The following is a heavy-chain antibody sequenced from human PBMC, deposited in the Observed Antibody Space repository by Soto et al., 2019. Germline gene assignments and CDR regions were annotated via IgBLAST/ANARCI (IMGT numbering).Heavy chain of an antibody. V-gene: IGHV3-74*01. D-gene: IGHD3-10*02. Sequence: EVQLVESGGGLVQPGGSLRLSCAASGFTFNHYWIHWVRQAPGKGLVWVSRINSDGASPRFADSVKGRFTISRDNAGNMVYLQMNSLRDEDTALYYCAREGFTMIGGSGMDAWGQGTTVTVSS. CDR3: AREGFTMIGGSGMDA. J-gene: IGHJ6*02. CDR2: INSDGASP. CDR1: GFTFNHYW.